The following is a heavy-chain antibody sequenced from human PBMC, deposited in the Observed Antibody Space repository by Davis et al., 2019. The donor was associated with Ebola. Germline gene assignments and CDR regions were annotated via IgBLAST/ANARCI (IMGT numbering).Heavy chain of an antibody. J-gene: IGHJ4*02. CDR2: IKSKSAGGTT. D-gene: IGHD3-3*01. CDR3: TSSFSEWAWLLSPDHFDY. CDR1: GFTFTSAW. V-gene: IGHV3-15*01. Sequence: PGGSLRLSCAASGFTFTSAWMTWVRQAPGKGLEWVGQIKSKSAGGTTDYAAPVKGRFTISRDDSENTLFLQMNSLTTEDTGLYFCTSSFSEWAWLLSPDHFDYWGQGTLVTVSS.